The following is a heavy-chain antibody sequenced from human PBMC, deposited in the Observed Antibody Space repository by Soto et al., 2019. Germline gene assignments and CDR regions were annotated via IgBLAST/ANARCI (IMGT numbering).Heavy chain of an antibody. Sequence: LRLSCAASGFTVSSFYMTWVRQAPGKGLQWVAVISSGGSTYYADSVKGRFTISRDNSKNTLYLEMNSLRAEDTAVYYCARDTFGGAYDFLHGGQGTLVTVSS. CDR2: ISSGGST. CDR1: GFTVSSFY. V-gene: IGHV3-66*01. D-gene: IGHD3-3*01. J-gene: IGHJ4*02. CDR3: ARDTFGGAYDFLH.